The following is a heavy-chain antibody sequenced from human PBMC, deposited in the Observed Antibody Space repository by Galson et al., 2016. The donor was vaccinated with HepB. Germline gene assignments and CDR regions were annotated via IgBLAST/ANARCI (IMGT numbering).Heavy chain of an antibody. Sequence: SVKVSCKASGYTFTSYYMHWVRQAPGQGLEWMGIINPSGGRTSYAQKVQGRVTMTRDTSTSTVYMEMRSLRSEDTAVYYCARSAYSGSYHGRDWFDPWGQGTLVTVSS. D-gene: IGHD1-26*01. CDR2: INPSGGRT. CDR3: ARSAYSGSYHGRDWFDP. J-gene: IGHJ5*02. V-gene: IGHV1-46*01. CDR1: GYTFTSYY.